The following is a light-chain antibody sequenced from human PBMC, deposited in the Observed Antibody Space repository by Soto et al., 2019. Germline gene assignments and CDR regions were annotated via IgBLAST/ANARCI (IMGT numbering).Light chain of an antibody. CDR1: SSDVGGYNY. CDR2: DVS. CDR3: SSYTSSGTLMV. J-gene: IGLJ2*01. Sequence: QPASVSGSPGQSITISCTGTSSDVGGYNYVSWYQQHPGKAPKLMIYDVSNRPSGVSNRFSGSKSGNTASLTISGLQAADEADYYCSSYTSSGTLMVFGGGTKLTVL. V-gene: IGLV2-14*01.